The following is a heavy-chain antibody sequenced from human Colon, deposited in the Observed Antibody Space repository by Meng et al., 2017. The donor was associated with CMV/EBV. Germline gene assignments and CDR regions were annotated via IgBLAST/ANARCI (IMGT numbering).Heavy chain of an antibody. J-gene: IGHJ4*02. Sequence: YSVISHWIGWVRQMPGKGLERMGIIYPGDSDTRYSPSFEGQVTISVDKSISTAHLQWSSLKASDSAMYYCARVARRPIAVTGTIDSWGQGTLVTVSS. D-gene: IGHD6-19*01. CDR1: YSVISHW. CDR2: IYPGDSDT. CDR3: ARVARRPIAVTGTIDS. V-gene: IGHV5-51*01.